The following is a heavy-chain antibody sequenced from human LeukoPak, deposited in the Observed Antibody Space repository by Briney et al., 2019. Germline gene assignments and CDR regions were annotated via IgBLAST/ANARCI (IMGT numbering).Heavy chain of an antibody. V-gene: IGHV3-21*01. CDR3: ARDSPDYGDYVPFDY. CDR1: GFTFRSYS. D-gene: IGHD4-17*01. Sequence: PGGSLRLSCAASGFTFRSYSMNWVRQAPGKGLGWVSSISSSSSYIYYADSVKGRFTISRDNAKNSLYLQMNSLRAEDTAVYYCARDSPDYGDYVPFDYWGQGTLVTVSS. J-gene: IGHJ4*02. CDR2: ISSSSSYI.